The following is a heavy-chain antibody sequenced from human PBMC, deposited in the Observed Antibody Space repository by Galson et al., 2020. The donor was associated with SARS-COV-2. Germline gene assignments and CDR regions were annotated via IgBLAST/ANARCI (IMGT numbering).Heavy chain of an antibody. J-gene: IGHJ4*02. CDR1: GYTFTSYG. CDR3: ARDRVGPYDILTVSFDY. CDR2: ISAYNGNT. V-gene: IGHV1-18*01. D-gene: IGHD3-9*01. Sequence: GESMKISCKASGYTFTSYGISWVRQAPGQGLEWMGWISAYNGNTNYAQKLQGRVTMTTDTSTSTAYMELRSLRSDDTAVYYCARDRVGPYDILTVSFDYWGQGTLVTVSS.